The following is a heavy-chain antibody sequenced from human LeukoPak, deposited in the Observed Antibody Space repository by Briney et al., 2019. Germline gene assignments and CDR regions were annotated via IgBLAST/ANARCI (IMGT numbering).Heavy chain of an antibody. CDR1: GFTLSTYW. V-gene: IGHV3-7*04. CDR2: IKEDGSKK. CDR3: ARAIAAAGAY. D-gene: IGHD6-13*01. Sequence: PGGSLRLSCAASGFTLSTYWISWVRQAPGKGLEWVANIKEDGSKKYYVDSVKGRFTISRDNAKNAVFLQMNSLRAEDMAVYYCARAIAAAGAYWGQGTLVTVSS. J-gene: IGHJ4*02.